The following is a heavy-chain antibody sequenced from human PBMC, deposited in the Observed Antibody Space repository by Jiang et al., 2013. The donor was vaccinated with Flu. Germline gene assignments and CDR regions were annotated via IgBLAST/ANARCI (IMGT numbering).Heavy chain of an antibody. D-gene: IGHD2-2*01. V-gene: IGHV1-69*02. Sequence: GAEVKKPGSSVKVSCKASGGTFSSYTISWVRQAPGQGLEWMGRIIPILGIANYAQKFQGRVTITADKSTSTAYMELSSLRSEDTAVYYCASWASNYYYGMDVWGQGTTVTVSS. CDR3: ASWASNYYYGMDV. J-gene: IGHJ6*02. CDR1: GGTFSSYT. CDR2: IIPILGIA.